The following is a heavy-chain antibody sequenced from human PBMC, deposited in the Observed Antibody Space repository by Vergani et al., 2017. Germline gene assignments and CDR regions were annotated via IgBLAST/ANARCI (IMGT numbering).Heavy chain of an antibody. CDR1: GGSISSGSYY. CDR2: IYTSGST. D-gene: IGHD3-3*01. V-gene: IGHV4-61*02. CDR3: ARSNYDFWSGYLPSDYYYYMDV. J-gene: IGHJ6*03. Sequence: QVQLQESGPGLVKPSQTLSLTCTVSGGSISSGSYYWSWIRQPAGKGLEWIGRIYTSGSTNYNPSLKSRVTMSVDTSKNQFSLKLISVTAADTAVYYCARSNYDFWSGYLPSDYYYYMDVWGKGTTVTVSS.